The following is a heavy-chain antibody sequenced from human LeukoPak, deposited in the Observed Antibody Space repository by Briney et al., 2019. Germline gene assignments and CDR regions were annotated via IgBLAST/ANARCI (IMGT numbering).Heavy chain of an antibody. V-gene: IGHV4-59*01. J-gene: IGHJ4*02. D-gene: IGHD4-17*01. CDR2: VYYTGST. Sequence: PSESLSLTCTVSGGSINNYYWTWIRPPPGKGRACIGYVYYTGSTYYNPSLKSRATISVGTSRNQFSLKLKSVNAADTAVYYCARDSSTVTTRHFDYWGQGALVTVSS. CDR3: ARDSSTVTTRHFDY. CDR1: GGSINNYY.